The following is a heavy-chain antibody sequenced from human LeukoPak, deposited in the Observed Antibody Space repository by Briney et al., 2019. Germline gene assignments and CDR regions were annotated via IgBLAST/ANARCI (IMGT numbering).Heavy chain of an antibody. D-gene: IGHD6-19*01. CDR3: ARVGSDSSGWRRFDY. CDR2: INPKRGDT. CDR1: GGTFSSYV. Sequence: ASVKVSCKASGGTFSSYVITWVRQAPGQGLEWMGWINPKRGDTNYAQKFQGRVTMTRDTSISTAYMELSRLRSGDTAVYYCARVGSDSSGWRRFDYWGQGTLVTVSS. V-gene: IGHV1-2*02. J-gene: IGHJ4*02.